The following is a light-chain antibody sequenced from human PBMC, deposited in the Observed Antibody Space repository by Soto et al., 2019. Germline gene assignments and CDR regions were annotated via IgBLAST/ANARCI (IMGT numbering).Light chain of an antibody. Sequence: IQLTQSPSSLSASVGDRVTITCRASQGISSYLAWYQQKPGKAPKLLIYAASTLQSGVPSRFSGSGSGTDFTLTISSLQPDDSATYYCQQYDNLPLTFGGGTKVDIK. CDR2: AAS. CDR3: QQYDNLPLT. V-gene: IGKV1-9*01. J-gene: IGKJ4*01. CDR1: QGISSY.